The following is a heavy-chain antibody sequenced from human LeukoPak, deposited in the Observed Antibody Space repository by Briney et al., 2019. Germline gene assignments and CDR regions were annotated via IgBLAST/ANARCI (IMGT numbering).Heavy chain of an antibody. CDR1: GYTFTSYG. Sequence: ASVKVSCKASGYTFTSYGISWVRQAPGQGLEWMGWISAYNGNTNYAQKLQGRVTMTTDTSTSTAYMELRSLRSDDTAVYYCARDGLLAVAGSSLPPPYYYGMDVWGQGTTVTVSS. CDR2: ISAYNGNT. J-gene: IGHJ6*02. D-gene: IGHD6-19*01. CDR3: ARDGLLAVAGSSLPPPYYYGMDV. V-gene: IGHV1-18*01.